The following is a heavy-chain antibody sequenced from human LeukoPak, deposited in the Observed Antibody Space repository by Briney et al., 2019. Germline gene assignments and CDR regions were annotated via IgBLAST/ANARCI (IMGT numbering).Heavy chain of an antibody. V-gene: IGHV4-59*01. CDR2: ISNSGST. Sequence: SETLSLTCTVSGGSISSYYWNWIRQPPGKGLEWIGYISNSGSTNYNPSLKSRVTISLDTSNNQFSLRLSSVTAADTAVYYCARTHDYFDYWGQGTLVTVSS. J-gene: IGHJ4*02. CDR3: ARTHDYFDY. CDR1: GGSISSYY.